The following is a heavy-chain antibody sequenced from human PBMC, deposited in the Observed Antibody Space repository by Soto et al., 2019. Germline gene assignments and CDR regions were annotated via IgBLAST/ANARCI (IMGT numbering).Heavy chain of an antibody. J-gene: IGHJ4*02. CDR2: INPNSGGT. Sequence: ASVKVSCKASGYTFTGYYMHWVRQAPGQGLEWMVWINPNSGGTNYAQKFQGWGTMTRDTSISTAFMELSRLRSDDTAVDYCARAIAVAGTPDYWGQGTLVTVSS. CDR3: ARAIAVAGTPDY. CDR1: GYTFTGYY. D-gene: IGHD6-19*01. V-gene: IGHV1-2*04.